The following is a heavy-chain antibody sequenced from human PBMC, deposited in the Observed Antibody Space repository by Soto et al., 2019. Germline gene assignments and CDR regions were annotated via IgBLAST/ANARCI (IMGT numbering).Heavy chain of an antibody. Sequence: QLLQSGPEVKKPGTSVKVSCKASGFTFSNYAMTWVRQAPGKGLEWVSAISGTGGVTYSADSVKGRFSISRDNSKNTLYLQMNSLRAEDTAVYYCAKAGPYCSSTSCYYWFDPWGPGTLVAVSS. CDR2: ISGTGGVT. V-gene: IGHV3-23*01. D-gene: IGHD2-2*01. CDR3: AKAGPYCSSTSCYYWFDP. J-gene: IGHJ5*02. CDR1: GFTFSNYA.